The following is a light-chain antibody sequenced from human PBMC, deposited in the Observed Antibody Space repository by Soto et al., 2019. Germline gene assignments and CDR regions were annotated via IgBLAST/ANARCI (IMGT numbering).Light chain of an antibody. Sequence: DIQMTQSPSTLSASVRDRVTIACRASQSISNWLAWYQQKPGKAPKLLIYDASTLESGVPSRFSGSGSGTEFTLTISRLQPDDFATYYCQQYNSYSPWTFGQGTKVDIK. CDR3: QQYNSYSPWT. CDR2: DAS. J-gene: IGKJ1*01. CDR1: QSISNW. V-gene: IGKV1-5*01.